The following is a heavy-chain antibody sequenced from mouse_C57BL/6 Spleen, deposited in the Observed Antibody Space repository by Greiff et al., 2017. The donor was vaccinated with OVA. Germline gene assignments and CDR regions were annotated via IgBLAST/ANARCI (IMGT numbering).Heavy chain of an antibody. Sequence: VQLQQPGAELVKPGASVKMSCKASGYTFTSYWITWVKQRPGQGLEWIGDIYPGSGSTNYNEKFKSKATLTVDTSSSTAYMQLSSLTSEDSAVYYCARHRSYYSNYDWFAYWGQGTLVTVSA. CDR1: GYTFTSYW. J-gene: IGHJ3*01. D-gene: IGHD2-5*01. CDR2: IYPGSGST. V-gene: IGHV1-55*01. CDR3: ARHRSYYSNYDWFAY.